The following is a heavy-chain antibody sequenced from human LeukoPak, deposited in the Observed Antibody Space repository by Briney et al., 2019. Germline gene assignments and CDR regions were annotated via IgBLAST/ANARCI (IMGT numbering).Heavy chain of an antibody. CDR1: GYTFTSYG. D-gene: IGHD3-22*01. V-gene: IGHV1-18*01. J-gene: IGHJ4*02. Sequence: ASVKVSCKASGYTFTSYGISWVRQAPGQGLEWMGWISANNGNTSYAQKLQGRVTMTTDTSTSTAYMELRSLRSDDTAVYYCARDRTRGYYNYWGQGTLVTVSS. CDR3: ARDRTRGYYNY. CDR2: ISANNGNT.